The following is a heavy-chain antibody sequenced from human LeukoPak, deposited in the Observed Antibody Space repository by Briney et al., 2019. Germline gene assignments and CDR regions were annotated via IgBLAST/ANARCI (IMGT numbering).Heavy chain of an antibody. V-gene: IGHV1-18*01. D-gene: IGHD3-22*01. CDR1: GYTFTSYG. J-gene: IGHJ4*02. CDR2: ISAYNGNT. Sequence: GASVTVSCKASGYTFTSYGISWVRQAPGQGLERMGWISAYNGNTNYAQKLQGRVTMTTDTSTSTAYMELRSLRSDDTAVYYCASSTRYYYDSSGYWDYWGQGTLVTVSS. CDR3: ASSTRYYYDSSGYWDY.